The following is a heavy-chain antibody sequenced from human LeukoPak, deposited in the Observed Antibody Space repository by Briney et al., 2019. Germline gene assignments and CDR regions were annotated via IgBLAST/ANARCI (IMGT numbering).Heavy chain of an antibody. V-gene: IGHV3-23*01. CDR3: AAGGGNTFNP. D-gene: IGHD1/OR15-1a*01. J-gene: IGHJ5*02. CDR2: FTGSDGNI. Sequence: GGSLGLSCAASGSTFSSQALSWIRQAPGKGLEWVSSFTGSDGNIHYADSVKGRFTLSRDSSKETMYLQMISLRADDTATYYCAAGGGNTFNPWGQGILVTVSS. CDR1: GSTFSSQA.